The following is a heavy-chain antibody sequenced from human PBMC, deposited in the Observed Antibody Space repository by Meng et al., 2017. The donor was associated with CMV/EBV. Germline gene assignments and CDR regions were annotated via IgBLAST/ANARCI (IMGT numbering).Heavy chain of an antibody. Sequence: GGSLRLSCAASGFTVSSNYMSWVRQAPGKGLEWVSVIYSGGSTYYADSVKGRFTISRDNSKNTLYLQMNSLRAEDTAVYYCARGVTPYYYDSSGYSAYYFDYWGQGTLVTVSS. J-gene: IGHJ4*02. CDR1: GFTVSSNY. D-gene: IGHD3-22*01. CDR3: ARGVTPYYYDSSGYSAYYFDY. V-gene: IGHV3-53*01. CDR2: IYSGGST.